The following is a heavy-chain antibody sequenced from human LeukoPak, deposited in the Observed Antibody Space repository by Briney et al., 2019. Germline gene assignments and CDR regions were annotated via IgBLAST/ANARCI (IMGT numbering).Heavy chain of an antibody. CDR3: ARGVSGYTEDPFVI. CDR1: GYTFTSYS. V-gene: IGHV1-18*01. Sequence: GASVKVSCKASGYTFTSYSINWVRQAPGQGLEWMAWISGYNGNTNYAQKFHGRVTLTRDTSTSTAYMELRSLRSDDTAVYFCARGVSGYTEDPFVIWGQGTVVTVSS. J-gene: IGHJ3*02. D-gene: IGHD2-2*02. CDR2: ISGYNGNT.